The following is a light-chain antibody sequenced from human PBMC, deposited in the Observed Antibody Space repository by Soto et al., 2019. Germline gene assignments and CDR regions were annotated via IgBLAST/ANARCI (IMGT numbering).Light chain of an antibody. CDR3: TSYTRSSTYV. CDR1: SSDVGAYNY. Sequence: QSALTQPASVSASPGQSITISCTGTSSDVGAYNYVSWYQQHPGKAPKLMIYEVTNRPSGVSNRFSGSKSGNTASLTISGLHAEDEADYYCTSYTRSSTYVFGTGTKLTVL. J-gene: IGLJ1*01. CDR2: EVT. V-gene: IGLV2-14*01.